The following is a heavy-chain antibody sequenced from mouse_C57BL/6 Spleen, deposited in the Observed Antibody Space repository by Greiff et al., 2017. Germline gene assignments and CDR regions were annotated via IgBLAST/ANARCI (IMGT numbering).Heavy chain of an antibody. D-gene: IGHD1-1*01. V-gene: IGHV5-4*01. J-gene: IGHJ2*01. CDR2: ISDGGSYT. CDR1: GFTFSSYA. Sequence: EVMLVESGGGLVKPGGSLKLSCAASGFTFSSYAMSWVRQTPEKRLEWVATISDGGSYTYYPDNVKGRFTISRDNAKNNLYLQMSHLKSEDTAMYYCAREDYGSSLDYWGQGTTLTVSS. CDR3: AREDYGSSLDY.